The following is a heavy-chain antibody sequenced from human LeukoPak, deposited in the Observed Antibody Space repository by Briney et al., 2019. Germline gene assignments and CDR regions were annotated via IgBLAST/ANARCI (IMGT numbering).Heavy chain of an antibody. D-gene: IGHD2/OR15-2a*01. CDR1: GFSFSSYW. CDR3: ARGTALQDY. V-gene: IGHV3-74*01. CDR2: INPDARTT. Sequence: GGFLRLSCAASGFSFSSYWMHWVRRPPGKGLVWVSHINPDARTTTYADSVKGRFTISRDNAQNTLYLQMNSLRAEDTAVYYCARGTALQDYWGQGTLVTVSS. J-gene: IGHJ4*02.